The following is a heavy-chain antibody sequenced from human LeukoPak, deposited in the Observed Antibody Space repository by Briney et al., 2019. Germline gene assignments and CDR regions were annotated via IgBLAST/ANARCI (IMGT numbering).Heavy chain of an antibody. D-gene: IGHD3-22*01. J-gene: IGHJ3*02. CDR3: ARERGYYYDSSGYSLGLDAFDI. CDR1: GGSFSGSY. Sequence: PSETLSLTCAVFGGSFSGSYWSWIRQPPGKGLEWIGSIYYSGSTNYNPSLKSRVTISVDTSKNQFSLKLSSVTAADTAVYYCARERGYYYDSSGYSLGLDAFDIWGQGTMVTVSS. CDR2: IYYSGST. V-gene: IGHV4-59*01.